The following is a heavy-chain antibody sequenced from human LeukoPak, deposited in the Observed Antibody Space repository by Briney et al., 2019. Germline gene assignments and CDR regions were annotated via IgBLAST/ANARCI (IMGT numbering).Heavy chain of an antibody. CDR3: ASPDTYYYDSSGYYG. D-gene: IGHD3-22*01. CDR2: ISAYNGNT. V-gene: IGHV1-18*01. J-gene: IGHJ4*02. Sequence: ASVKVSCKASGYTFTSYDINWVRQAPGQGLEWMGWISAYNGNTNYAQKFQGRVTITADESTSTAYMELSSLRSEDTAVYYCASPDTYYYDSSGYYGWGQGTLVTVSS. CDR1: GYTFTSYD.